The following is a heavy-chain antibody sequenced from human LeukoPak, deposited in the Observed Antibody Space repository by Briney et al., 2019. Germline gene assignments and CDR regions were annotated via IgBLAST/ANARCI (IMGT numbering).Heavy chain of an antibody. D-gene: IGHD3-3*01. CDR3: AREHDFLIDYSFDY. J-gene: IGHJ4*02. CDR2: INAGNGNT. V-gene: IGHV1-3*01. CDR1: GYTFTTYS. Sequence: GASVKVSCKASGYTFTTYSIFRMRQAPGQGLEWMGWINAGNGNTKYSQKLQGRVTITRDTSANTAYVELSSLRSEDTAVYYCAREHDFLIDYSFDYWGQGTLVTVSS.